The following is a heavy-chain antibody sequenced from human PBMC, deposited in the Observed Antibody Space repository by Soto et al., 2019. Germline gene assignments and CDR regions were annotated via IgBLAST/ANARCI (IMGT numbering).Heavy chain of an antibody. CDR1: GFTFSSYA. V-gene: IGHV3-23*01. CDR2: ISGSGGST. Sequence: GSLRLSCAASGFTFSSYAMSWVRQAPGKGLEWVSAISGSGGSTYYADSVKGRFTISRDNSKNTLYLQLNSLRAEDTAVYYCAKSRALQGTHFDYWGQGTLVTVSS. CDR3: AKSRALQGTHFDY. J-gene: IGHJ4*02.